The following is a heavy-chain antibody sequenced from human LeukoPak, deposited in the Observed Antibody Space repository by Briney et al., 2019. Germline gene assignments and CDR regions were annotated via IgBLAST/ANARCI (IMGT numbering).Heavy chain of an antibody. Sequence: ASVKVSCKASGYTFTGYYMHWVRQAPGQRLEWMGWINPNSGGTNYAQKFQGRVTMTRDTSISTAYMELSRLRSDDTAVYYCARGPVGYYYYMDVWGKGTTVTVSS. V-gene: IGHV1-2*02. CDR1: GYTFTGYY. CDR3: ARGPVGYYYYMDV. D-gene: IGHD3-10*01. CDR2: INPNSGGT. J-gene: IGHJ6*03.